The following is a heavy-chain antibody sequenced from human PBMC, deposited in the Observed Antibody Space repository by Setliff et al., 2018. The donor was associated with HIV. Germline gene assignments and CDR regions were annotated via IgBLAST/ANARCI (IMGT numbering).Heavy chain of an antibody. J-gene: IGHJ6*02. D-gene: IGHD3-10*01. CDR3: ARGKGVGGVIITGGLDV. CDR1: GYTFTSYG. Sequence: ASVKVSCKASGYTFTSYGINWVRQAPGQGLEWMGWISAYNGDTHYAQKLQGRVTMTRDTSITTLYMELSSLTSEDTAVYYCARGKGVGGVIITGGLDVWGQGTTVTAP. V-gene: IGHV1-18*01. CDR2: ISAYNGDT.